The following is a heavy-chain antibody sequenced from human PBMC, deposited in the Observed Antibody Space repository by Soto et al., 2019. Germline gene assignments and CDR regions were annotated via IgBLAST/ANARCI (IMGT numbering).Heavy chain of an antibody. J-gene: IGHJ4*02. D-gene: IGHD2-8*01. CDR1: GFTFSSYG. V-gene: IGHV3-30*18. Sequence: QVQLVESGGGVVQPGGSLTLSCAASGFTFSSYGMHWVRQAPGKGLEWVAVMSYDGNNKYYADSVKGRFTVSRDNSRNTQFLQMNSLRVEDTAVYYCAKGFISGGYCANGICYHFDYWGQGTQVTGSS. CDR2: MSYDGNNK. CDR3: AKGFISGGYCANGICYHFDY.